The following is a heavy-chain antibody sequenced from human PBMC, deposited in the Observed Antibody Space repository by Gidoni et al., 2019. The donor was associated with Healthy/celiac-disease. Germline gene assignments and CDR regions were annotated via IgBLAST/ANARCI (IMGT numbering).Heavy chain of an antibody. CDR1: GYSFTSYW. J-gene: IGHJ4*02. D-gene: IGHD2-15*01. V-gene: IGHV5-51*01. Sequence: EVQLVQSGAAVKKPGESLKISCKGSGYSFTSYWIGWVRQMPGKGLEWMGIIYPGDSDTRYSPSFQGQVTISADKSISTAYLQWSSLKASDTAMYYCARHGRVRREYCSGGSCYYGFDYWGQGTLVTVSS. CDR2: IYPGDSDT. CDR3: ARHGRVRREYCSGGSCYYGFDY.